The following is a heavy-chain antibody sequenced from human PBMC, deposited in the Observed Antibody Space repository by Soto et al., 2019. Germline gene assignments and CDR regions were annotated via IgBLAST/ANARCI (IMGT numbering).Heavy chain of an antibody. V-gene: IGHV3-30*18. D-gene: IGHD5-12*01. J-gene: IGHJ3*02. Sequence: QVQLVESGGGVVQPGRSLRLSCAASGFTFSSYGMHWVRQAPGKGLEWVAVISYDGSNKYYADSVKGRLTISRDNSKNTLYRKMNSLRGEDTAVYYCAKDNGSGCDWLRVGDASDIWGQGTMVTVSS. CDR3: AKDNGSGCDWLRVGDASDI. CDR2: ISYDGSNK. CDR1: GFTFSSYG.